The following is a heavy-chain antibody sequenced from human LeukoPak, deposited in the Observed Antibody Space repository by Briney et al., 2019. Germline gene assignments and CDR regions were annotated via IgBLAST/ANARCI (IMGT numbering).Heavy chain of an antibody. CDR1: GGSFSGYY. D-gene: IGHD3-22*01. J-gene: IGHJ4*02. CDR3: ARFVSYYYDSSGYYSRYYFDY. CDR2: INHSGST. V-gene: IGHV4-34*01. Sequence: SETLSLTCAVYGGSFSGYYWSWIRQPPGKGLEWIEEINHSGSTNYNPSLKSRVTISVDTSKNQFSLKLSSVTAADTAVYYCARFVSYYYDSSGYYSRYYFDYWGQGTLVTVSS.